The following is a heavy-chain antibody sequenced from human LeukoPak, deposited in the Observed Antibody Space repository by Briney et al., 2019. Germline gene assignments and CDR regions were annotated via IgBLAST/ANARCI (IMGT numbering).Heavy chain of an antibody. D-gene: IGHD1-26*01. CDR2: ISGSGGST. J-gene: IGHJ4*02. Sequence: GGSLRLSCAASGFTFSSYAMSWVRQAPGRGLEWVSAISGSGGSTYYADSVKGRFTISRDNSKNTLYLQMNSLRAEDTAVYYCAKRGSGSLAGYWGQGTLVTVSS. CDR3: AKRGSGSLAGY. V-gene: IGHV3-23*01. CDR1: GFTFSSYA.